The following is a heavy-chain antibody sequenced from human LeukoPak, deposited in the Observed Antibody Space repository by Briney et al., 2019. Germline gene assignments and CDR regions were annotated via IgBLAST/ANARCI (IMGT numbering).Heavy chain of an antibody. CDR1: GGSISTYY. CDR3: ARDKAHSYGRYFDP. V-gene: IGHV4-59*01. J-gene: IGHJ5*02. CDR2: ISYGNT. Sequence: SETLSLTCSVAGGSISTYYWNWIRQAPGKGLEWIGHISYGNTDYNPSLKSRVTISVDTSKNQFSLKLTSVTAADTAVYYCARDKAHSYGRYFDPWGQGALVIVSS. D-gene: IGHD5-18*01.